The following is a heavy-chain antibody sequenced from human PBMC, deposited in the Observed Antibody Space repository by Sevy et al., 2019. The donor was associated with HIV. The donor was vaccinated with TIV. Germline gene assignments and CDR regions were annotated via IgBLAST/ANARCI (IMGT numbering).Heavy chain of an antibody. V-gene: IGHV3-48*01. CDR3: AREGGYSDQGMDV. J-gene: IGHJ6*02. CDR1: GFTFSSYS. CDR2: ISGSSTTI. Sequence: GGSLRLSCAASGFTFSSYSINWVRQAPGKGLEWASYISGSSTTIYYADSVKGRFTISRDNAKNSLYLQMNSLRAEDTAVYYCAREGGYSDQGMDVWGQGTTVTVSS. D-gene: IGHD5-12*01.